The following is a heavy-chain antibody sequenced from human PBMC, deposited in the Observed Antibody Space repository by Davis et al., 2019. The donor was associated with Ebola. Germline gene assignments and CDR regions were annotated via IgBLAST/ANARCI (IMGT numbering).Heavy chain of an antibody. D-gene: IGHD3-10*01. CDR1: GFTFSTYN. Sequence: GSLRLSCAASGFTFSTYNMDWVRQAPGKGLEWVANIGSDTHYADSVKGRFTISRDNAKNSLYLQMNSLRDEDTAVYYCVRQWFGETDWGQGTLVTVSS. CDR2: IGSDT. V-gene: IGHV3-48*02. CDR3: VRQWFGETD. J-gene: IGHJ4*02.